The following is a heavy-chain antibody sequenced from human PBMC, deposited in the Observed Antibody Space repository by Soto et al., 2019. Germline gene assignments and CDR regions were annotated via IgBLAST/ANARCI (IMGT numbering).Heavy chain of an antibody. D-gene: IGHD2-21*02. CDR1: GYTLTELS. J-gene: IGHJ5*02. Sequence: ASVKVSCKVSGYTLTELSMHWVRQAPGKGLEWMGGFDPEDGETIYAQKFQGRVTMTEDTSTDTAYMELSSLRSEDTAVYYCATNSRVCGGDCYWSRNWFDPWGQGTLVTVSS. V-gene: IGHV1-24*01. CDR3: ATNSRVCGGDCYWSRNWFDP. CDR2: FDPEDGET.